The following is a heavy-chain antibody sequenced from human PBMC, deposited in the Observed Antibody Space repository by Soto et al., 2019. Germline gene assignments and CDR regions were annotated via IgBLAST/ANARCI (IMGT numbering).Heavy chain of an antibody. CDR3: ASTTPPPSHTIFGVVPPHLDSYYYGMDV. D-gene: IGHD3-3*01. CDR2: IIPIFGTA. J-gene: IGHJ6*02. V-gene: IGHV1-69*06. CDR1: GGTFSSYA. Sequence: SVKVSCKASGGTFSSYAISWVRQAPGQGLEWVGGIIPIFGTANYAQKFQGRVTITADKSTSTAYMELSSLRSEDTAVYYCASTTPPPSHTIFGVVPPHLDSYYYGMDVWGQGTTVTVSS.